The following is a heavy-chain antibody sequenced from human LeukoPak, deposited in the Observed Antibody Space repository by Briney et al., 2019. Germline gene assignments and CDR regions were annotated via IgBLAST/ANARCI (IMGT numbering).Heavy chain of an antibody. CDR2: IYSYNGNT. Sequence: ASVTVSFKASGYTFTSYGISWVRQAPGQGGEWMLCIYSYNGNTYYAQKFQGRVTMTTHTSTSISYMELSSLTSDDTAVYYCARLKIYGDYGYWGQGTLVTVSS. V-gene: IGHV1-18*01. J-gene: IGHJ4*02. D-gene: IGHD4-17*01. CDR1: GYTFTSYG. CDR3: ARLKIYGDYGY.